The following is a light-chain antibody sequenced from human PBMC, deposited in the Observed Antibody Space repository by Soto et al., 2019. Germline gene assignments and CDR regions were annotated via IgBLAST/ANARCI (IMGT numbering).Light chain of an antibody. CDR2: RTS. J-gene: IGKJ4*01. CDR1: QSVTSRY. CDR3: QQYNNWPSAT. V-gene: IGKV3-15*01. Sequence: EILMTQSPATLSVSPGERATLSCRASQSVTSRYLAWYQQKPGQAPRLLMFRTSSRATGFPARFSGSGSGTEFNLTISSLQSEDFGVYYCQQYNNWPSATFGGGTKVDIK.